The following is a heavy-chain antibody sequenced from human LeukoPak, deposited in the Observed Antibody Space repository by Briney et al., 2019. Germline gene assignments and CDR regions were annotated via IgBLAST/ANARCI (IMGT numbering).Heavy chain of an antibody. CDR2: ISWNSGSI. D-gene: IGHD3-10*01. Sequence: GGSLRLSCAASGFTFDDYAMHWVRQAPGKGLEWVSGISWNSGSIGYADSVKGRFTISRDNAKNSLYLQMNSLRAEDTALYYCARPRRMYGSGSYAFDIWGQGTMVTVSS. CDR1: GFTFDDYA. CDR3: ARPRRMYGSGSYAFDI. V-gene: IGHV3-9*01. J-gene: IGHJ3*02.